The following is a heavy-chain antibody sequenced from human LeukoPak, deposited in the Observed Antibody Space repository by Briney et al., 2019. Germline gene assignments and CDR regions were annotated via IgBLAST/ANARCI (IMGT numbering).Heavy chain of an antibody. D-gene: IGHD2-21*02. CDR3: VTFWGSKESDWLRDGMDV. J-gene: IGHJ6*02. CDR1: GFTFSSYW. V-gene: IGHV3-7*01. Sequence: GGSLRLSCAASGFTFSSYWMSWVGQAPGKGLEWVATIKEDGSEKYYVGSVKGRFTISRDNAKKSLDLEMNSLRAEDAAVYYCVTFWGSKESDWLRDGMDVWGQGTTVTVSS. CDR2: IKEDGSEK.